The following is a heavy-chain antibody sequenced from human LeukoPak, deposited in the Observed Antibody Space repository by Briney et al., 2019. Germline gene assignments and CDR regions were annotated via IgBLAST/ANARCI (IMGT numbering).Heavy chain of an antibody. CDR3: ARGPHKFDY. CDR2: ISYSGST. V-gene: IGHV4-59*01. J-gene: IGHJ4*02. CDR1: GGSISSYY. Sequence: PSETLSLTCTVSGGSISSYYWSWIRQPPGKGLEWIGYISYSGSTNYNPSLKSRVTISVDTSKHQFSLKLSAVTAADTAVYYCARGPHKFDYWGQGSLVAVSS.